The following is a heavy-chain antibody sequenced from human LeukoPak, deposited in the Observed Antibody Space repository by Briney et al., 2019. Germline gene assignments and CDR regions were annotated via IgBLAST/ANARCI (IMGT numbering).Heavy chain of an antibody. V-gene: IGHV4-38-2*02. J-gene: IGHJ4*02. D-gene: IGHD6-19*01. Sequence: SETLSLTCTVSGYSISSGYYWGWIRQPPGKGLEWIGSIYHSGSTYYNPSLKSRVTISVDTSKNQFSLKLSSVTAADTAVYYCARGQQWLVEGDYFDYWGQGTLVTVSS. CDR2: IYHSGST. CDR1: GYSISSGYY. CDR3: ARGQQWLVEGDYFDY.